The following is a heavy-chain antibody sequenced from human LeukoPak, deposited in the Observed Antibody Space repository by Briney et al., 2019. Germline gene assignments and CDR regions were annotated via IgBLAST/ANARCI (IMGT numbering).Heavy chain of an antibody. CDR3: ARGLRIAAAGTNFDY. D-gene: IGHD6-13*01. Sequence: SETLSLTCTVSGGSISSYCWSWIRQPPGKGLEWIGYIYYSGSTNYNPSLKSRVTISVDTSKNQFSLRLSSVTAADTAVYYCARGLRIAAAGTNFDYWGQGTLVTVSS. CDR1: GGSISSYC. CDR2: IYYSGST. J-gene: IGHJ4*02. V-gene: IGHV4-59*12.